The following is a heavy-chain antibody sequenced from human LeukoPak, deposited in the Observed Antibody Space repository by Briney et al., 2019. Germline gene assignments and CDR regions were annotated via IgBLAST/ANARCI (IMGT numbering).Heavy chain of an antibody. Sequence: PGGSLRLSCAASGFTFSSYAMSWVRQAPGKGLEWVSAIRGSGDRTHYADSVRGRFTMSRDNSKNTLYLQMNSLRAEDTAVYYCAKAPVTTCSGAYCYPFDYWGQGTLVTVSS. CDR3: AKAPVTTCSGAYCYPFDY. J-gene: IGHJ4*02. CDR2: IRGSGDRT. CDR1: GFTFSSYA. V-gene: IGHV3-23*01. D-gene: IGHD2-15*01.